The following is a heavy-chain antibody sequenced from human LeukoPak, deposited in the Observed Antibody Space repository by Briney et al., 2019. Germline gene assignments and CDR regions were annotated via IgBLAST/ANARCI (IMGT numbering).Heavy chain of an antibody. CDR1: GFTFSNYW. J-gene: IGHJ4*02. V-gene: IGHV3-7*01. CDR3: ARDETRRFDY. Sequence: PGGSLRLSCAASGFTFSNYWMPWVRQAPGKGLEWVANIKEDGSEKYYVDSVKGRFTISKDNAHNSLYLQMNSLRVEDTAVYYCARDETRRFDYWGQGTLVTVSS. CDR2: IKEDGSEK.